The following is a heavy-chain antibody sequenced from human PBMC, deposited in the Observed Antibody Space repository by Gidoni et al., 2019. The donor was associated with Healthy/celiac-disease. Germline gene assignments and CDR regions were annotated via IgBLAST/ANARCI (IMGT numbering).Heavy chain of an antibody. Sequence: EVQLLESGGGLVQPGGSLRLSCVASGFTFSSYAMSWVLQAPGKGLEWVSAISGSGGSTYYADSVKGRFTISRDNSNNTLYLQMNSLRAEDTAVYYCAKIKPSVLDFDYWGQGTLVTGSS. J-gene: IGHJ4*02. CDR2: ISGSGGST. CDR1: GFTFSSYA. V-gene: IGHV3-23*01. CDR3: AKIKPSVLDFDY.